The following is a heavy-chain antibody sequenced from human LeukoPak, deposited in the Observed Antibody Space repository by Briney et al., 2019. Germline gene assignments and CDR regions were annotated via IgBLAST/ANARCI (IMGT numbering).Heavy chain of an antibody. CDR1: SRSINSYF. Sequence: SETLSLTCTVSSRSINSYFWGWVRQPAGRGLEWIGRIYTTGNTHYNPSLKSRLTMSIDTSKRQFSLNLRSVTAADTAIYYCARHGYTASHYFLDYWSQGTLVTVSS. D-gene: IGHD3-16*01. V-gene: IGHV4-4*07. CDR2: IYTTGNT. CDR3: ARHGYTASHYFLDY. J-gene: IGHJ4*02.